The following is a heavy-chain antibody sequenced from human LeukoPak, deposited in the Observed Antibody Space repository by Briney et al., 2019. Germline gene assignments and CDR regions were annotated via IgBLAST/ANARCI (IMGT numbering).Heavy chain of an antibody. D-gene: IGHD1/OR15-1a*01. CDR3: ARGPFAVGFKQRAGDY. CDR2: INHSGST. V-gene: IGHV4-34*01. J-gene: IGHJ4*02. CDR1: GGSFSGYY. Sequence: SETLSITCAVYGGSFSGYYLSWIRQPPGKGLEWIGEINHSGSTNYNPSLKSRVTISVDTSKNQFSLKLSSVTAADTAVYYCARGPFAVGFKQRAGDYWGRGTLVTVSS.